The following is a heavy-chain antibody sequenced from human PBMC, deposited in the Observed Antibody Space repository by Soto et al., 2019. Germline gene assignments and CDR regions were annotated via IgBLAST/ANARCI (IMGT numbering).Heavy chain of an antibody. CDR3: ARSYISSSYWFDP. D-gene: IGHD6-6*01. J-gene: IGHJ5*02. CDR2: INPSRGTT. Sequence: ASLKGSCNASGYTCITYFMHWVLQAPGQGLEWMGVINPSRGTTTYAQKFQDRVTMTRDTSASTVYMELSSLRSEDTAMYYCARSYISSSYWFDPWGQGTLVTVSS. V-gene: IGHV1-46*03. CDR1: GYTCITYF.